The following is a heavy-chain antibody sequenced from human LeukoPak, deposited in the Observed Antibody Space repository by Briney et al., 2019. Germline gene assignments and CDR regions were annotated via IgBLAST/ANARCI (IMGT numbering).Heavy chain of an antibody. CDR3: ARGSSSWPESDY. J-gene: IGHJ4*02. D-gene: IGHD6-13*01. V-gene: IGHV4-59*01. CDR2: IYYSGST. Sequence: SETLSLTCTVSGGSLSSYYWSWIRQPPGKGLEWIGYIYYSGSTNYNPSLKSRVTISVDTSKNQFSLKLSSVTAADTAVYYCARGSSSWPESDYWGQGTLVTVSS. CDR1: GGSLSSYY.